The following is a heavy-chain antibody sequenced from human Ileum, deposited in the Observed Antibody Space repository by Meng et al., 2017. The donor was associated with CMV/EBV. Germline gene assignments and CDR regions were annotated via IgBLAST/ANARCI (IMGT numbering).Heavy chain of an antibody. CDR1: GFTFSNYP. CDR3: TKSDCGGAGCKLLDH. D-gene: IGHD2-21*01. CDR2: SSDSGSAT. V-gene: IGHV3-23*01. Sequence: GESLKISCVASGFTFSNYPMSWVRQAPGKRLEWVSASSDSGSATSYADSVKGRFTISRDSSKNTLYLQMNSLTAEDTAIYYCTKSDCGGAGCKLLDHWGQGTLVTVSS. J-gene: IGHJ4*02.